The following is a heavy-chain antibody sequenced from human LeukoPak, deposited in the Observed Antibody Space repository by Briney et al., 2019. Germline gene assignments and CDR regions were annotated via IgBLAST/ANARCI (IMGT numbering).Heavy chain of an antibody. V-gene: IGHV4-59*08. CDR3: ARLDYSSSWYYFDY. CDR1: GGSISSYY. J-gene: IGHJ4*02. D-gene: IGHD6-13*01. CDR2: IYYSGST. Sequence: SETLSLTCTVSGGSISSYYWSWIRQPPGKGLEWIGYIYYSGSTNYNPSLKSRVTISVDTSKNQFSLKLSSVTAADTAVYYCARLDYSSSWYYFDYWGQGTLVTVSS.